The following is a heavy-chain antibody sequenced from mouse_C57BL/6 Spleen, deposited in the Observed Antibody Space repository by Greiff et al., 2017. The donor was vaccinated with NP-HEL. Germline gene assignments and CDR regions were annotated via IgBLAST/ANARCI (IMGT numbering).Heavy chain of an antibody. V-gene: IGHV1-9*01. J-gene: IGHJ1*03. CDR2: FLPGSGST. CDR3: ARRLPLAFDV. CDR1: GSTFTGYW. Sequence: QVQLQQSGAELMKPGASVKLSCQATGSTFTGYWIEWLKQRPGHGLEWIGEFLPGSGSTNFHEKFKGKATFTADTSSNTAYMQLSSLTTEDSAIYYCARRLPLAFDVWGTGTTVTVSS.